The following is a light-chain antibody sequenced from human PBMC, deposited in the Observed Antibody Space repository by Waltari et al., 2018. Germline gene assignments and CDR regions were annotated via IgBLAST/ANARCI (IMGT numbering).Light chain of an antibody. J-gene: IGLJ3*02. CDR3: AAWDDSLSGPV. CDR2: RSN. Sequence: QSVLAQPPSASGSPGQRITISCSGGSSNTGSNYVYWYQQLPGTAPKLLIYRSNQRPSGVPARFSGSKSGTSASLAISGLRSEDEADYYCAAWDDSLSGPVFGGGTKLTVL. V-gene: IGLV1-47*01. CDR1: SSNTGSNY.